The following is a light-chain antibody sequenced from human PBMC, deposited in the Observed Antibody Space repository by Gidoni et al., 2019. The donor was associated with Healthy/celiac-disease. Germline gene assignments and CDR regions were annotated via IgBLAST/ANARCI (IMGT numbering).Light chain of an antibody. CDR1: QSISSY. CDR2: AAS. CDR3: QQSYSTPIT. V-gene: IGKV1-39*01. Sequence: DIQMTQSPSSLSASVGDRVTITCRASQSISSYLNWYQPKPGKAPKLLIYAASSLQSGVPSRFSGIGSGTDFTLTISSLQPEDFATYYCQQSYSTPITFGQGTRLEIK. J-gene: IGKJ5*01.